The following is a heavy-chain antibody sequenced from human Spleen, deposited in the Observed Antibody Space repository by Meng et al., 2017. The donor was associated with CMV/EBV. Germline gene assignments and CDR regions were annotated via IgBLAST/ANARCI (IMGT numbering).Heavy chain of an antibody. Sequence: ASGFTFTDYSMHWVRQAPRKGLEWVSSTSSSGAFKRYADPVRGRFTISRDNSKNTLYLQMNSLRAEDTAVYHCAKDVRNWNFGFDSWGQGTLVTVSS. J-gene: IGHJ4*02. CDR3: AKDVRNWNFGFDS. CDR2: TSSSGAFK. D-gene: IGHD1-20*01. CDR1: GFTFTDYS. V-gene: IGHV3-23*01.